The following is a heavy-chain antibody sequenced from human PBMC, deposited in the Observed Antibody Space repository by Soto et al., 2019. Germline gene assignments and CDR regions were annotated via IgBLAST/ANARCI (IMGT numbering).Heavy chain of an antibody. V-gene: IGHV3-30-3*01. J-gene: IGHJ3*02. Sequence: QVQLVESGGGVVQPGRSLRLSCAASGFTFSSYAMHWVRQAPGKGLEWVAVISYDGSNKYYADSVKGRFTTSRDNSKNTLYLQMNSLRAEDTAVYYCAREHYDSSGYEDAFDIWGQGTMVTVSS. CDR3: AREHYDSSGYEDAFDI. D-gene: IGHD3-22*01. CDR2: ISYDGSNK. CDR1: GFTFSSYA.